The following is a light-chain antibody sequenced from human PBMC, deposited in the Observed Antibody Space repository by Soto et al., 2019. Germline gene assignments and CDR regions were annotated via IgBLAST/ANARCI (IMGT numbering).Light chain of an antibody. CDR3: QQSYSTPLT. J-gene: IGKJ4*01. Sequence: GDRVTITCRASQSISSWLAWYQQKPGKAPKLLIYDASSLESGVPSRFSGSGSGTEFTLTISSLQPDDFATYYCQQSYSTPLTFGGGTEVEI. CDR2: DAS. CDR1: QSISSW. V-gene: IGKV1-5*01.